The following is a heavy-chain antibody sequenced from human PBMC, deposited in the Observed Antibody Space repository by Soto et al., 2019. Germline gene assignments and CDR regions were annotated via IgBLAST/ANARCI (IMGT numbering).Heavy chain of an antibody. J-gene: IGHJ6*02. CDR3: AKDRHDILTGYPIQYGMDV. CDR1: GFTFSSYS. Sequence: PGGSLTLSCAASGFTFSSYSMSWVRQASGKGLEWVSSFSGSGDNTDYADSVKGRFTISRDNSKNTLYMQMNSLRAEDTAVYYCAKDRHDILTGYPIQYGMDVWGQGTTVTVSS. V-gene: IGHV3-23*01. CDR2: FSGSGDNT. D-gene: IGHD3-9*01.